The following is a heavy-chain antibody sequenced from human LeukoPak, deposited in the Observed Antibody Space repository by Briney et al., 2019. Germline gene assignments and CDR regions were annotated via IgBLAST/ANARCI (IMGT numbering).Heavy chain of an antibody. CDR2: INHSGST. D-gene: IGHD1-1*01. J-gene: IGHJ4*02. V-gene: IGHV4-34*01. Sequence: PSETLSLTCAVYGGSFSGYYWSWIRQPPGKGLEWIGEINHSGSTNYNPSLKSRVTISVDTSKNQFSLKLSSVTAADTAVYYCARGWTELKYYFDYWGQGTLVTVSS. CDR3: ARGWTELKYYFDY. CDR1: GGSFSGYY.